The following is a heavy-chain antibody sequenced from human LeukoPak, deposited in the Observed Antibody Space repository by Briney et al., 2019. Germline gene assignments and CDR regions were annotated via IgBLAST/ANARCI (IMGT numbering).Heavy chain of an antibody. CDR2: ISSSSSYI. D-gene: IGHD3-9*01. J-gene: IGHJ5*02. CDR1: GFTFSSYN. CDR3: ARVYYDILTGHRRFDP. Sequence: PGGSLRLSCAASGFTFSSYNMNWVRQAPGKGLEWVSSISSSSSYIHYADSVKGRFTISRDNANNSLYLQMNTLRAEDTAVYYCARVYYDILTGHRRFDPWGQGTLVTVSS. V-gene: IGHV3-21*01.